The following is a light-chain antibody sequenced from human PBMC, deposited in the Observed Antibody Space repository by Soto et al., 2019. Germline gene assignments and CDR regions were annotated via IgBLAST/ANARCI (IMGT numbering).Light chain of an antibody. J-gene: IGKJ4*01. CDR2: GAS. Sequence: EIVLTQSPGTLSSSPGERATLSCRASQSVSSSYLAWYQQKPGQAPRLLICGASSRATGIPDRFSGSGSGTDFTLTISRLEPEDFAVYYCQQYGSSPLTFGGGTKVEIK. V-gene: IGKV3-20*01. CDR3: QQYGSSPLT. CDR1: QSVSSSY.